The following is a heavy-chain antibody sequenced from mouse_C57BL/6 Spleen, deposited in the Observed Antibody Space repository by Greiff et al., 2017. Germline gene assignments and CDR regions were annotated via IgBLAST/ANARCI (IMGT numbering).Heavy chain of an antibody. V-gene: IGHV1-22*01. CDR3: ARGGDGYGPFDY. D-gene: IGHD2-2*01. Sequence: DVQLQESGPELVKPGASVKMSCKASGYTFTDYNLHWVKQSHGKSLEWIGYINPNNGGTSYNQKFKGKATLTVNKSSSTAYMELRSLTSEDSAVYYCARGGDGYGPFDYWGQGTTLTVSS. J-gene: IGHJ2*01. CDR2: INPNNGGT. CDR1: GYTFTDYN.